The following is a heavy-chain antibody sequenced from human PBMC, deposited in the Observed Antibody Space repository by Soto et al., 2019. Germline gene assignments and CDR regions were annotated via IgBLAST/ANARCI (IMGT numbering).Heavy chain of an antibody. Sequence: QITLKESGPTLVKPTQTLTLTCTFSGFSLITNGVGVGWIRQPPGKALEWLALIYWDDDKRFSPSLKTRLTSTNDTSNNPVVLPMTNMAPVDTATYYCARTFCSGGGCYSEFAYWGQGILVTVSS. CDR2: IYWDDDK. CDR3: ARTFCSGGGCYSEFAY. V-gene: IGHV2-5*02. J-gene: IGHJ4*02. D-gene: IGHD2-15*01. CDR1: GFSLITNGVG.